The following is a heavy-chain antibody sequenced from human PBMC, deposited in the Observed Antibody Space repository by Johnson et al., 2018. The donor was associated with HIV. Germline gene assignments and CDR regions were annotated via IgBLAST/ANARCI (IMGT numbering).Heavy chain of an antibody. V-gene: IGHV3-30*02. Sequence: QVQLVESGGGVVQPGGSLRLSCAASGFTFRSYGMHWVRQAPGKGLEWVAFIRYDGSNKYYADSVKGRFTISRDNSKNTLYLQMKSLRAEDTAVYYCARSPETGDRLWRAFDIWGHGTMVTVSS. J-gene: IGHJ3*02. CDR1: GFTFRSYG. D-gene: IGHD4-17*01. CDR2: IRYDGSNK. CDR3: ARSPETGDRLWRAFDI.